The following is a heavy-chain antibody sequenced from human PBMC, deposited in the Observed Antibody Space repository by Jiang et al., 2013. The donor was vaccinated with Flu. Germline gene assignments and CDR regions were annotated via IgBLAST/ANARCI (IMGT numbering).Heavy chain of an antibody. V-gene: IGHV4-39*01. CDR2: IYYSGST. CDR1: GGSISSSSFY. Sequence: GSGLVKPSETLSLTCTVSGGSISSSSFYWGWIRQPPGKGLEWIGTIYYSGSTYYNPSLKSRVTISVDTSKNQFSLKLSSVTAADTAVYYCARQADWGNWFDPWGQGTLVSVSS. D-gene: IGHD3/OR15-3a*01. J-gene: IGHJ5*02. CDR3: ARQADWGNWFDP.